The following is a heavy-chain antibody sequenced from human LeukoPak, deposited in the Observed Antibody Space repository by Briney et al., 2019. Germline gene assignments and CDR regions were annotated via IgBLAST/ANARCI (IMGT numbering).Heavy chain of an antibody. V-gene: IGHV5-51*01. J-gene: IGHJ3*02. Sequence: GESLKISCKGSGYSFTSYWIGWVRQMPGKGLEWMGIIYPGDSDTRYSPSFQGQVTISADKSISTAYLQWSSLKASDTAMYYCARQGPYSGSGYAIDIWGQGTMVTVSS. CDR1: GYSFTSYW. CDR3: ARQGPYSGSGYAIDI. CDR2: IYPGDSDT. D-gene: IGHD1-26*01.